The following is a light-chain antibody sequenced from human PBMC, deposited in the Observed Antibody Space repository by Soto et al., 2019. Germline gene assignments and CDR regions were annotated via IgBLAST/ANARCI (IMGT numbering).Light chain of an antibody. CDR2: RNY. CDR1: SSNIGNNY. V-gene: IGLV1-47*01. CDR3: AAWDDSLRGWV. Sequence: QSVLTQSPSASGTPGQRVTISCSGSSSNIGNNYVFWYHQLPGTAPKLLIYRNYQRPSGVPDRFSGSKSGTSASLAISGLRSEDEADYYCAAWDDSLRGWVFGGGTKVTVL. J-gene: IGLJ3*02.